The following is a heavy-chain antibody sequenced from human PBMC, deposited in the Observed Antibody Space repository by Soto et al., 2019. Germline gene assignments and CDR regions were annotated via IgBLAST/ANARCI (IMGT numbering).Heavy chain of an antibody. J-gene: IGHJ5*02. CDR2: ISSSSSYM. Sequence: SISSSSSYMNYADSVKGRFTISRDNAKNSLYLQMNSLRAEDTAVYYCAREADYVNWFDPWGQGTLVTVSS. V-gene: IGHV3-21*01. CDR3: AREADYVNWFDP. D-gene: IGHD4-17*01.